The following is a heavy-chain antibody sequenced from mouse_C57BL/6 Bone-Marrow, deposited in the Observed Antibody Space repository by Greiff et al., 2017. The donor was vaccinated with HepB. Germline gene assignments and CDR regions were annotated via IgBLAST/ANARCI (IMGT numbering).Heavy chain of an antibody. V-gene: IGHV2-5*01. CDR2: IWRGGST. CDR3: AAIYYYGPYAMDY. J-gene: IGHJ4*01. Sequence: QVQLQQSGPGLVQPSQSLSITCTVSGFSFTSYGVHWVRQSPGKGLEWLGVIWRGGSTDYNAAFMSRLSITKDNSKSQVFFKMNSLQADDTAIYYCAAIYYYGPYAMDYWGQGTSVTVSS. D-gene: IGHD1-1*01. CDR1: GFSFTSYG.